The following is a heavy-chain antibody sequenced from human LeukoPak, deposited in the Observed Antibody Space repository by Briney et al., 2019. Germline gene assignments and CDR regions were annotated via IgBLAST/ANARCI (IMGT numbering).Heavy chain of an antibody. CDR3: ARVAWIQLTFDY. D-gene: IGHD5-18*01. CDR2: IYHSGST. V-gene: IGHV4-38-2*02. Sequence: PSETLSLTCTVSGYSISSGYYWGWIRQPPGKGLEWIGSIYHSGSTYYNPSLKSRVTISVDTSKNQFSLKLSSVTAADTAVYYCARVAWIQLTFDYWGQGTLVTVSS. J-gene: IGHJ4*02. CDR1: GYSISSGYY.